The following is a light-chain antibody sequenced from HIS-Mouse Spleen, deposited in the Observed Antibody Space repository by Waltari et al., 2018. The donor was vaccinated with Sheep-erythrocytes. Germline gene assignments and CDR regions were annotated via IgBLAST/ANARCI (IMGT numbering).Light chain of an antibody. V-gene: IGLV2-14*03. CDR1: SSAVGGYNY. CDR2: DVS. CDR3: SSYTSSSTLV. J-gene: IGLJ3*02. Sequence: QSALTQPASVSGSPGQSIPISCPGTSSAVGGYNYFSWYQQHPGKAPKLMIYDVSNRPSGVSNRFSGSKSGNTASLTISGLQAEDEADYYCSSYTSSSTLVFGGGTKLTVL.